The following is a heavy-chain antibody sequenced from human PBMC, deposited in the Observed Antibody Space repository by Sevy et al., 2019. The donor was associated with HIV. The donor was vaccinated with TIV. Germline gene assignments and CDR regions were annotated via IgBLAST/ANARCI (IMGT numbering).Heavy chain of an antibody. CDR3: ATVAEHYVIGGYYSYFDY. V-gene: IGHV3-7*01. CDR1: GFTFSSYW. CDR2: IKQDGSEK. Sequence: GGSLRLSCAASGFTFSSYWMNWVRQAPGKGLEWVANIKQDGSEKYYVDSVKGRFTISRDNAKKSLYLQMNSLRADDTVVYYCATVAEHYVIGGYYSYFDYWGQGTLVTVSS. D-gene: IGHD3-22*01. J-gene: IGHJ4*02.